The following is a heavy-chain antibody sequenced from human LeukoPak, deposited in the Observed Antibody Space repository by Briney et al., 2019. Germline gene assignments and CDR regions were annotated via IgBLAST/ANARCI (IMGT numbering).Heavy chain of an antibody. J-gene: IGHJ4*02. CDR3: ARGSGSSAWLIDY. Sequence: GGPLRLSCAASGFSFSSHSMNWVRQAPGEGLEWVSIITSSSTYIDYADSVRGRFTISRDDAKNSLFLQMNSLRAEDTALYYCARGSGSSAWLIDYWGQRALVTVSS. V-gene: IGHV3-21*01. CDR1: GFSFSSHS. CDR2: ITSSSTYI. D-gene: IGHD1-26*01.